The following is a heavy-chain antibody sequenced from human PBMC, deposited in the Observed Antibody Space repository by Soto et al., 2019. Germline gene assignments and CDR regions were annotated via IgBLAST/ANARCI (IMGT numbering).Heavy chain of an antibody. V-gene: IGHV4-30-4*01. D-gene: IGHD6-13*01. J-gene: IGHJ5*02. CDR3: DRDLKRYSRPPGPLEP. CDR2: IYYSGNT. Sequence: QVQLRESGPGLVKPSQPLSLTCTVSGDSISSGDYYWRWIRQPPGKGLEWIGCIYYSGNTYYNPFLTRLVSISLDTSKNQCSLQLSSVTVADAAEYYCDRDLKRYSRPPGPLEPWGRATLVTVPS. CDR1: GDSISSGDYY.